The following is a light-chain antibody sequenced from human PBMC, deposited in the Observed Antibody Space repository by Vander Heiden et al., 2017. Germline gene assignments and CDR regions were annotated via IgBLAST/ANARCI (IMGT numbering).Light chain of an antibody. J-gene: IGKJ2*03. CDR3: QQGYSAPPMYS. Sequence: DIQMTQSPSSLSASVGDRVSITCRASQSISKYLNWYQQKPGKAPKLLVYAASTLQSGVPSRFSDSGSGTDFTLTISSLQPADLATYYCQQGYSAPPMYSFGPGTKLEIK. CDR1: QSISKY. CDR2: AAS. V-gene: IGKV1-39*01.